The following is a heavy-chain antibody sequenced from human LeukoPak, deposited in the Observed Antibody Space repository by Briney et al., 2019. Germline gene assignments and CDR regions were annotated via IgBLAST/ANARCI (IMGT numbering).Heavy chain of an antibody. CDR3: ARRYSGYDFGY. CDR2: INPSGGST. D-gene: IGHD5-12*01. J-gene: IGHJ4*02. CDR1: GYPFTVYN. Sequence: ASVKVSCKASGYPFTVYNIHWVRQAPGQGLEWMERINPSGGSTIYAQKFQGRVTMTRDTSTTTVYMEMNSLRPEDTAVYSCARRYSGYDFGYWGQGTLVTVSS. V-gene: IGHV1-46*01.